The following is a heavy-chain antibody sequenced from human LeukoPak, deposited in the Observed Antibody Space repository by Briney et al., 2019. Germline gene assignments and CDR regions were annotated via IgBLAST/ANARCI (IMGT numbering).Heavy chain of an antibody. D-gene: IGHD4-11*01. CDR2: IIPIFGTA. V-gene: IGHV1-69*01. J-gene: IGHJ5*02. CDR1: GGTFSSYA. Sequence: SVKVSCKASGGTFSSYAISWVRQALGQGLEWMGGIIPIFGTANYAQKFQGRVTITADESTSTAYMELSSLRSEDTAVYYCATDPEHNTVTPVSWGQGTLVTVSS. CDR3: ATDPEHNTVTPVS.